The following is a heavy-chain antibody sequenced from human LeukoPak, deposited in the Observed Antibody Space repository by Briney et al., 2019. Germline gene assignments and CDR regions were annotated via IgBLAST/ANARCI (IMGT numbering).Heavy chain of an antibody. V-gene: IGHV3-23*01. CDR3: AKDLWFGEYTYYFDY. D-gene: IGHD3-10*01. CDR1: GFTFSSYA. J-gene: IGHJ4*02. Sequence: PGGSLRLSCAVSGFTFSSYAMSWVRQAPGKGLEWVSAISGSGGSTYYADSVKGRFTISRDNSKNTLYLQMNSLRAEDTAVYYCAKDLWFGEYTYYFDYWGQGTLVTVSS. CDR2: ISGSGGST.